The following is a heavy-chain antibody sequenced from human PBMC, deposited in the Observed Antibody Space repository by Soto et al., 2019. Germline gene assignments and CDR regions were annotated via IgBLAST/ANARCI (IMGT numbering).Heavy chain of an antibody. CDR2: ISYDGSNK. V-gene: IGHV3-30-3*01. D-gene: IGHD6-19*01. Sequence: VQLVESGGGVVQPGRSLRLSCAASGFTFSSYAMHWVRQAPGKGLEWVAVISYDGSNKYYADSVKGRFTISRDNSKNTLYLQMNSLRAEDTAVYYCAREGVAVAQDYWGQGTLVTVSS. J-gene: IGHJ4*02. CDR1: GFTFSSYA. CDR3: AREGVAVAQDY.